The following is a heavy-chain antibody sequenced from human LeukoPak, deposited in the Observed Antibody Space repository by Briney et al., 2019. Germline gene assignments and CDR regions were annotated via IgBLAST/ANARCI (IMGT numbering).Heavy chain of an antibody. D-gene: IGHD3-22*01. CDR2: INTNTGNP. CDR1: GYTFTSYP. J-gene: IGHJ3*02. V-gene: IGHV7-4-1*02. CDR3: ARGGDSSRDAFDI. Sequence: ASVKVSCKASGYTFTSYPIFWVRQAPGQGLQCMGWINTNTGNPTYAQGFTGRFVFSLDTSVSTSYLQINSLKAEDTAVFYCARGGDSSRDAFDIWGQGTMVTVSS.